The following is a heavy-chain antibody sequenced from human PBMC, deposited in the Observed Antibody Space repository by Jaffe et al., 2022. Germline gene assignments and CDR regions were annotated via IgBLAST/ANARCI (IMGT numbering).Heavy chain of an antibody. CDR2: IYHSGST. V-gene: IGHV4-38-2*01. CDR1: GYSISSGYY. Sequence: QVQLQESGPGLVKPSETLSLTCAVSGYSISSGYYWGWIRQPPGKGLEWIGSIYHSGSTYYNPSLKSRVTISVDTSKNQFSLKLSSVTAADTAVYYCALLVTYYFDYWGQGTLVTVSS. D-gene: IGHD2-21*01. J-gene: IGHJ4*02. CDR3: ALLVTYYFDY.